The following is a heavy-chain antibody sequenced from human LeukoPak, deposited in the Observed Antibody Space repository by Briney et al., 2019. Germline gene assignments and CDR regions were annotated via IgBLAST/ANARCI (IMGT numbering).Heavy chain of an antibody. CDR2: ISYDGSNK. D-gene: IGHD4-17*01. J-gene: IGHJ4*02. V-gene: IGHV3-30-3*01. CDR1: GFTFSSYA. CDR3: ASRNYGVFDY. Sequence: GGFLRLSCAASGFTFSSYAMHWVRQAPGKGLEWVVVISYDGSNKYYADSVKGRFTISRDNSKNTLYLQMNSLRAEDTAVYYCASRNYGVFDYWGQGTLVTVSS.